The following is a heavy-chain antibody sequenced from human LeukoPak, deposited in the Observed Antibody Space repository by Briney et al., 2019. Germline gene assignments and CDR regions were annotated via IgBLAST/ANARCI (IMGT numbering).Heavy chain of an antibody. CDR1: GVSISAYY. V-gene: IGHV3-7*01. D-gene: IGHD4-11*01. Sequence: ETLSLTCSVSGVSISAYYWSWVRQVPGKGLEWVANINQHGSETYYADSVKGRFTISRDNAKNSLFLRMNSLRAEDTALYYCARSKYWGQGTLVTVSS. CDR2: INQHGSET. CDR3: ARSKY. J-gene: IGHJ4*02.